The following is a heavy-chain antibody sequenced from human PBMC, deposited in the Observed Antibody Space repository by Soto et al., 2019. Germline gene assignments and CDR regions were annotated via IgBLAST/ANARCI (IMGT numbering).Heavy chain of an antibody. V-gene: IGHV1-46*03. Sequence: ASVKGSCKASGYTFTSYYMHWVRQAPGQGLEWMGIINPSGGSTSYAQKFQGRVTMTRDTSTSTVYMELSSLRSEDTAVYYCARSQTVASGTGFFDYWGQGTLVTVSS. CDR3: ARSQTVASGTGFFDY. D-gene: IGHD1-7*01. CDR1: GYTFTSYY. CDR2: INPSGGST. J-gene: IGHJ4*02.